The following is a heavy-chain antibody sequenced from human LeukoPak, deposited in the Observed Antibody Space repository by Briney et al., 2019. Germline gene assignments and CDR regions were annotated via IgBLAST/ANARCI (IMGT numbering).Heavy chain of an antibody. Sequence: GGSLRLSCAASGFTFSGYGMHWVRQAPGKGLEWVAVISYDGSNKYYADSVKGRFTISRDNSKNTLYLQMNSLRAEDTAVYYCAKGLHYYDSSSPLDYWGQGTLVTVSS. CDR1: GFTFSGYG. V-gene: IGHV3-30*06. CDR3: AKGLHYYDSSSPLDY. J-gene: IGHJ4*02. CDR2: ISYDGSNK. D-gene: IGHD3-22*01.